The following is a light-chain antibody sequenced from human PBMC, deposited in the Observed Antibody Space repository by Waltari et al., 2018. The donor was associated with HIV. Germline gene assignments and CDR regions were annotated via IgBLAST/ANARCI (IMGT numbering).Light chain of an antibody. J-gene: IGLJ2*01. CDR1: TSDVGTYSL. V-gene: IGLV2-23*02. Sequence: QSALTQPASLSGSPGQSITISCTGTTSDVGTYSLVSWYQLHPGKAPKLLISEVTKRPSGVSDRFSGSKSGNTASLTISGLQAEDEADYYCCSFAGTFMIFGGGTKLTVL. CDR2: EVT. CDR3: CSFAGTFMI.